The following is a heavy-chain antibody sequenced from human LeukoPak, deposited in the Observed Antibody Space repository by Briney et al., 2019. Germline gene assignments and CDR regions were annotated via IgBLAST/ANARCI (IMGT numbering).Heavy chain of an antibody. CDR3: AKDRGIVVVFFDY. CDR2: ISGSGGST. J-gene: IGHJ4*02. CDR1: GFTFSSYA. Sequence: GGSLRLSCAASGFTFSSYAMSWVRQAPGKGLEWVSAISGSGGSTYDADSVKGRFTISRDNSKNTLYLQMNSLRAEDTAVYYCAKDRGIVVVFFDYWGQGTLVTVSS. V-gene: IGHV3-23*01. D-gene: IGHD3-22*01.